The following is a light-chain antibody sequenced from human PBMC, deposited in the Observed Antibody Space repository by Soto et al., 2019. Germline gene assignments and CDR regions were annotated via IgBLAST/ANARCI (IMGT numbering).Light chain of an antibody. CDR3: QQYYSYPRT. J-gene: IGKJ1*01. V-gene: IGKV1-39*01. CDR1: QSVSSY. Sequence: DIQMTQSPSPLSASVGDRVTITCRASQSVSSYLNWYQQKPGKAPNLLIYGASSLQSGVPSRFSGSGSGTDFTLTISCLQSEDFATYYCQQYYSYPRTFGQGTKVDIK. CDR2: GAS.